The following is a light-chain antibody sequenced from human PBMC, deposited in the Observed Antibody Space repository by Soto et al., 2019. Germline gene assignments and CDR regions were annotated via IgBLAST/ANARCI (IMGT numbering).Light chain of an antibody. CDR3: QQYGSSPYT. CDR2: GAS. CDR1: QSVSSNY. V-gene: IGKV3-20*01. Sequence: EIVLTQSPGTLSLSPGERATLSCRASQSVSSNYLAWYQQKSGQAPRLLIYGASNRAAGVPARFSGSGSGTDFTLTISSLEPEDFAVYYCQQYGSSPYTFGQGTKLEIK. J-gene: IGKJ2*01.